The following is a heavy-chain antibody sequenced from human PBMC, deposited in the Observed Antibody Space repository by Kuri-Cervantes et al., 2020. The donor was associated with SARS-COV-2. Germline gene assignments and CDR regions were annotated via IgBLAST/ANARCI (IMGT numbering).Heavy chain of an antibody. CDR3: AKDDSSGWRLDAFDI. Sequence: GESLKISCAASGFTFSDYYMSWIRQAPGKGLEWVSHISSSSSYTNYADSVKGRFTISRDNSKNTLYLQMNSLRAEDTAVYYCAKDDSSGWRLDAFDIWGQGTMVTVSS. D-gene: IGHD6-19*01. CDR2: ISSSSSYT. CDR1: GFTFSDYY. J-gene: IGHJ3*02. V-gene: IGHV3-11*06.